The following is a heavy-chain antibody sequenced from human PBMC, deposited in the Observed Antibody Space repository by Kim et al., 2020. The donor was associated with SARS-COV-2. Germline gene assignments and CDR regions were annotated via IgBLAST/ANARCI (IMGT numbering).Heavy chain of an antibody. CDR1: GGSISSSSYY. J-gene: IGHJ3*02. Sequence: SETLSLTCTVSGGSISSSSYYWGWIRQPPGKGLEWIGSIYYSGSTYYNPSLKSRVTISVDTSKNQFSLKLSSVTAADTAVYYCATPMVRGVMGAFDIWGQGTMVTVSS. D-gene: IGHD3-10*01. CDR3: ATPMVRGVMGAFDI. V-gene: IGHV4-39*01. CDR2: IYYSGST.